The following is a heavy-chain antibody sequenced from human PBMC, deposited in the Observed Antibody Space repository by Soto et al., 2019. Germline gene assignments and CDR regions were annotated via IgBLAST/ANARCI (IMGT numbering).Heavy chain of an antibody. Sequence: GGSLRLSCAASGFTFSSYSMNWVRQAPGKGLEWVSYISSSSSTIYYADSVKGRFTISRDNAKNSLYLQMNSLRAEDTAVYYCARFSCSGGSSYALDNWGQGTLLTVAS. CDR1: GFTFSSYS. V-gene: IGHV3-48*01. D-gene: IGHD2-15*01. CDR3: ARFSCSGGSSYALDN. CDR2: ISSSSSTI. J-gene: IGHJ4*02.